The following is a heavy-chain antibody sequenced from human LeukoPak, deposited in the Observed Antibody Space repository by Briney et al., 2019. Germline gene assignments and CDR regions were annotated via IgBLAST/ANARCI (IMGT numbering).Heavy chain of an antibody. Sequence: SETLSLTCAVYGGSFSGYYWSWIRQPPGKGLEWIGEINHSGSTNYNPSLKSRVTISVDTSKNQFSLKLSSVTAADTAVYYCARSGYSSGWYPFDPWGQGALVTVSS. J-gene: IGHJ5*02. V-gene: IGHV4-34*01. CDR3: ARSGYSSGWYPFDP. D-gene: IGHD6-19*01. CDR1: GGSFSGYY. CDR2: INHSGST.